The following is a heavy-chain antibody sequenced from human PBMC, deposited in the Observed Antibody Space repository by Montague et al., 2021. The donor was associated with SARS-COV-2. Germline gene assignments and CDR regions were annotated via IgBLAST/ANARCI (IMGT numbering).Heavy chain of an antibody. D-gene: IGHD6-6*01. J-gene: IGHJ5*02. Sequence: SETLSLTCSVSGGSIVTGDYYWAWSRQRPGKGREWIGSIFHSGTTYYAPSLRGRVTISVDTSKNQFSLKLNSVTVADTAFYYCVREYTGSSQASWGQGTLVTVSS. V-gene: IGHV4-39*02. CDR1: GGSIVTGDYY. CDR3: VREYTGSSQAS. CDR2: IFHSGTT.